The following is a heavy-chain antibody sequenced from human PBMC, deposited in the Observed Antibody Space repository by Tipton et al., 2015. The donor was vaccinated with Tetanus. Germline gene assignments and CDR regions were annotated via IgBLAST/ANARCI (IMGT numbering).Heavy chain of an antibody. Sequence: LRLSCTVSGGSISSTNYYWGWIRQPPGKGLEWIGSIYNTGNAYYNPALKSRVTISVDRSKNQFSLKLSSVTAADTAVYYCARHPQTSNNLDYWGQGTLVTVSS. D-gene: IGHD5-24*01. CDR2: IYNTGNA. CDR3: ARHPQTSNNLDY. V-gene: IGHV4-39*01. CDR1: GGSISSTNYY. J-gene: IGHJ4*02.